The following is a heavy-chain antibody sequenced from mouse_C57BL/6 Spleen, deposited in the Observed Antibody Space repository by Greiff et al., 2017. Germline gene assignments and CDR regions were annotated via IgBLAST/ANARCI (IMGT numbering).Heavy chain of an antibody. CDR3: ARDRGTTVVAPYAMDY. J-gene: IGHJ4*01. D-gene: IGHD1-1*01. CDR1: GFTFSSYA. Sequence: EVKVVESGGGLVKPGGSLKLSCAASGFTFSSYAMSWVRQTPEKRLEWVATISDGGSYTYYPANVKGRFTISRDNAKNNMYLQMSHLTSEDTAMXYCARDRGTTVVAPYAMDYWGQGTSVTVSS. V-gene: IGHV5-4*03. CDR2: ISDGGSYT.